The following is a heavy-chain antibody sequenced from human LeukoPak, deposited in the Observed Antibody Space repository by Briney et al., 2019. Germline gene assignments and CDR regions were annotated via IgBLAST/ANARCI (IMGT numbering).Heavy chain of an antibody. Sequence: GGSLRLSCAASGFTFSSYGMSWVRQAPGKGLEWVSSIGGRGGSAYYTDSVKGRFTISRDNSKNTLYLRMNSLRAEGTAVYYCARETRLRWTDYWGQGTLVTVSS. CDR1: GFTFSSYG. CDR2: IGGRGGSA. J-gene: IGHJ4*02. V-gene: IGHV3-23*01. D-gene: IGHD5-24*01. CDR3: ARETRLRWTDY.